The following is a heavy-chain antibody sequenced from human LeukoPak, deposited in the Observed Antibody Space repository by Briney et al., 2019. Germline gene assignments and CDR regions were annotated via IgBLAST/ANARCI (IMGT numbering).Heavy chain of an antibody. J-gene: IGHJ6*02. CDR2: IYYSGST. CDR1: GGSISNYY. Sequence: SETLSLTCTVSGGSISNYYWSWIRQPPGKGLEWIGYIYYSGSTNYNPSLKSRVTISVDTSKNQFSLKLSSVTAADTAVYYCARVGGTNYYYHGMDVWGQGTTVTVSS. CDR3: ARVGGTNYYYHGMDV. V-gene: IGHV4-59*01. D-gene: IGHD1-26*01.